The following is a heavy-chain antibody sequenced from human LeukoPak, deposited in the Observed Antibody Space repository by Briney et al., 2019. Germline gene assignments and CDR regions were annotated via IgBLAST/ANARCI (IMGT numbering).Heavy chain of an antibody. CDR1: GFTFSSYE. CDR3: PTASSIVSPPVY. Sequence: GGSLRLSCAASGFTFSSYEMNWVRQAPGKGLEWVSYISSSGSTIYYADSVKGRFTISRDNAKNSLYLQMNSLKAEDTAVYYCPTASSIVSPPVYWGQGTLVTVSS. V-gene: IGHV3-48*03. D-gene: IGHD2-15*01. CDR2: ISSSGSTI. J-gene: IGHJ4*02.